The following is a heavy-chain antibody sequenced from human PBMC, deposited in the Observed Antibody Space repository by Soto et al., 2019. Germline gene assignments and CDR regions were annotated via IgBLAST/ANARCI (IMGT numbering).Heavy chain of an antibody. D-gene: IGHD1-26*01. V-gene: IGHV4-4*02. CDR2: IYHSGST. CDR1: GGSISSSNW. Sequence: QVQLQESGPGLVKPSGTLSLTCAVSGGSISSSNWWSWVRQPPGKGLEWIGEIYHSGSTYYNPSLKSRVTISVDKSKNHCSLNLSSVTAAETDLYYCATVSGSHYYGLDVWGQGTTVTVSS. J-gene: IGHJ6*02. CDR3: ATVSGSHYYGLDV.